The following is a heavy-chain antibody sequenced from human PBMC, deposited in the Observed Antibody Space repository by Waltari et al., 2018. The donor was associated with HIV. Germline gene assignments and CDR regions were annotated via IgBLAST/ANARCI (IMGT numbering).Heavy chain of an antibody. J-gene: IGHJ4*02. CDR3: ARSPGDSGYAGY. Sequence: QVQLQQRGAGRLKPSETLSLTCAAYVGSLRGSYWSWTRQPPGKGLEWIGEINHSGSTNYNPSLKSRVTISVDTSKNQFSLKLSSVTAADTAVYYCARSPGDSGYAGYWGQGTLVTVSS. CDR2: INHSGST. V-gene: IGHV4-34*01. D-gene: IGHD5-12*01. CDR1: VGSLRGSY.